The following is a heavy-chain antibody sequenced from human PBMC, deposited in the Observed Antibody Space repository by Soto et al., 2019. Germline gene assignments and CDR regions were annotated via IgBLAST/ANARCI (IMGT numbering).Heavy chain of an antibody. Sequence: GGSLRLSCAASGFTFSNYAMSWVRQAPGKGLKRITAISGSGSTTYSADSVRGRFTISRDNSKNTLYLQMNSLSPEDTAVYYCAKFFVGTGGSSGWPWFLDSWGQGTLVTVSS. J-gene: IGHJ4*02. V-gene: IGHV3-23*01. CDR2: ISGSGSTT. CDR3: AKFFVGTGGSSGWPWFLDS. CDR1: GFTFSNYA. D-gene: IGHD6-25*01.